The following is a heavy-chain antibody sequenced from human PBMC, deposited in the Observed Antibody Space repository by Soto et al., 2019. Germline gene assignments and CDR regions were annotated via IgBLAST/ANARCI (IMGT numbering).Heavy chain of an antibody. CDR1: GFTFSNYD. CDR3: ISGGLYI. Sequence: EVQLVESGGGLVQPGGSLRLSCAASGFTFSNYDMHWVRQTSGKGLEWVAGIGTVDDSYYRDSVKGRFSISRENAKNSFYLQMNSLRAEDKAVYYCISGGLYICGQGTLVTVSS. D-gene: IGHD3-16*01. J-gene: IGHJ4*02. V-gene: IGHV3-13*01. CDR2: IGTVDDS.